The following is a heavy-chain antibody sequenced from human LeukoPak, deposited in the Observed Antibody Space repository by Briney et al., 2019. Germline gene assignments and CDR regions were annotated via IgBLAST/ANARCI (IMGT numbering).Heavy chain of an antibody. V-gene: IGHV3-48*03. Sequence: GGSLRLSCAASGFTFSSYEMNWVRQAPGKGLEWVSYISSSGSTIYYADSVKGRFTISRDNAKNSLYLQMNSLRAEDTAVYYCACSVKDYYGMDVWGQGTTVTVSS. CDR1: GFTFSSYE. D-gene: IGHD2-15*01. J-gene: IGHJ6*02. CDR3: ACSVKDYYGMDV. CDR2: ISSSGSTI.